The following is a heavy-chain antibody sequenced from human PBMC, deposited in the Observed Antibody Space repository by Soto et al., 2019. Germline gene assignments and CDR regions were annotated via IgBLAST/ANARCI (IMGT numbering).Heavy chain of an antibody. D-gene: IGHD3-22*01. CDR1: GFIFSSYS. J-gene: IGHJ4*02. Sequence: EVPLVQSGGGLVKPGGSLRLSCAASGFIFSSYSMNWVRQAPGKGLEWVSSVSSSSSYIYYADSLKGRFTISRDNAKNSLYLQMNSLRVEDTAVYYCARGGDSSGSWPRYWGQGTLVTVSS. CDR2: VSSSSSYI. CDR3: ARGGDSSGSWPRY. V-gene: IGHV3-21*01.